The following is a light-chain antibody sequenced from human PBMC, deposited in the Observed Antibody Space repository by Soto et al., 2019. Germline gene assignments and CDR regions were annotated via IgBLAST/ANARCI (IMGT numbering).Light chain of an antibody. CDR2: DNN. CDR3: GTWDSNSYV. CDR1: SSNIGNNY. J-gene: IGLJ1*01. Sequence: QSVLTQPPSVSAAPGQKGTISCSGSSSNIGNNYVSWYQHLPGTAPKVLIYDNNKRPSGIPDRFSGSKSGTSATLGITGLQTGDEADYYCGTWDSNSYVFGTGTKV. V-gene: IGLV1-51*01.